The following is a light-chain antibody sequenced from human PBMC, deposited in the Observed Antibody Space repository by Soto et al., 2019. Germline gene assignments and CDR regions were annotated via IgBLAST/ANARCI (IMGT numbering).Light chain of an antibody. CDR1: QSVSSY. J-gene: IGKJ2*01. CDR3: QQRSNWPRET. Sequence: EIVLTQSPATLSLSPGERATLSCRASQSVSSYLAWYQQKAGQAPRLLIYDASNRATGIPARFSGSGSCTNFPLTSSSLEPEDFSVYYCQQRSNWPRETFGQGTKLEIK. V-gene: IGKV3-11*01. CDR2: DAS.